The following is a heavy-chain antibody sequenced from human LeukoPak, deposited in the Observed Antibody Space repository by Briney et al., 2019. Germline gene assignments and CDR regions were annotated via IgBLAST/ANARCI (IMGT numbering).Heavy chain of an antibody. V-gene: IGHV3-33*01. D-gene: IGHD3-3*01. CDR3: ARELPPLEKYYFDY. CDR1: GFTFSSYG. J-gene: IGHJ4*02. Sequence: GGSLRLSCAASGFTFSSYGMHWVRQAPGKGLEWVALIWYDGSSKHYAGSVRGRFTISRDNSKNTLSLQMNSLRAEDTAVYYCARELPPLEKYYFDYWGQGTLVTVSS. CDR2: IWYDGSSK.